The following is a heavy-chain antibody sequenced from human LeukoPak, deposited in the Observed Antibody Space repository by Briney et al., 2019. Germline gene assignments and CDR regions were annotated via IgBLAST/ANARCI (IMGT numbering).Heavy chain of an antibody. CDR1: GFTFSSYS. V-gene: IGHV3-48*01. CDR3: AKVDGYNVGY. Sequence: GGSLRLSCAASGFTFSSYSVNWVRQAPGKGLEWVSYISSSSNTIYYVNSVKGRFTISRDNSKNTLYLQMNSLRAEDTAVYYCAKVDGYNVGYWGQGTLVTVSS. J-gene: IGHJ4*02. D-gene: IGHD5-24*01. CDR2: ISSSSNTI.